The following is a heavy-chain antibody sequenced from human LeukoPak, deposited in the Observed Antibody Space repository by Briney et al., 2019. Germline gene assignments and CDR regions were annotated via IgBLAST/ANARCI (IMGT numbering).Heavy chain of an antibody. V-gene: IGHV4-59*12. Sequence: PSETLSLTCTVSGGSISSYYWSWIRQPPGKGLEWIGYIYYSGSTSYNPSLESRVTISVDTSKNQFSLKLSSVTAADTAVYYCASGEHGYNLFDYWGQGTLVTVSS. J-gene: IGHJ4*02. D-gene: IGHD5-24*01. CDR2: IYYSGST. CDR3: ASGEHGYNLFDY. CDR1: GGSISSYY.